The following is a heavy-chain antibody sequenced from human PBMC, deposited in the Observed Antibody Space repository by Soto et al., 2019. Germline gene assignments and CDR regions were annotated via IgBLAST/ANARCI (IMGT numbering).Heavy chain of an antibody. CDR1: GGTFSSYA. D-gene: IGHD1-26*01. V-gene: IGHV1-69*06. CDR3: ARDLVGDRGYCYYGMDV. Sequence: SVKVSCKASGGTFSSYAISWVRQAPGQGREWMGGIIPIFGTANYAQKFQGRVTITADKSTSTAYMELSSLRSEDTAVYYCARDLVGDRGYCYYGMDVWGQGXTVTVSS. CDR2: IIPIFGTA. J-gene: IGHJ6*02.